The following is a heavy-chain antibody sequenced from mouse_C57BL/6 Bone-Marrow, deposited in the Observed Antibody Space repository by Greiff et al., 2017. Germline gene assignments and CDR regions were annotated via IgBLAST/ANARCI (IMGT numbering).Heavy chain of an antibody. J-gene: IGHJ3*01. CDR2: IDPSDSYT. D-gene: IGHD2-12*01. CDR3: ARRIRGFAY. V-gene: IGHV1-50*01. CDR1: GYTFTSYW. Sequence: QVQLQQPGAELVKPGASVKLSCKASGYTFTSYWMQWVKQRPGQGLGWIGEIDPSDSYTNYNQKFKGKATLTVDTSSSTAYMQLSSLTSEDSAVYYCARRIRGFAYWSQGTLVTVSA.